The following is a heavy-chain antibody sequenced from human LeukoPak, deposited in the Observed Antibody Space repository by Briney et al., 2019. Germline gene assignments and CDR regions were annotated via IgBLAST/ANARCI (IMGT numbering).Heavy chain of an antibody. Sequence: GGSLRLSCAVSGFTFSNYWMSWVRQAPGKGLEWVANIKQDGSEKYYVDSVKGRFTISRDNAKNSLYLQMNSLRAEDTAVYYCARYFSGGSCYDYWGQGTLVTVSS. CDR3: ARYFSGGSCYDY. CDR2: IKQDGSEK. V-gene: IGHV3-7*01. J-gene: IGHJ4*02. CDR1: GFTFSNYW. D-gene: IGHD2-15*01.